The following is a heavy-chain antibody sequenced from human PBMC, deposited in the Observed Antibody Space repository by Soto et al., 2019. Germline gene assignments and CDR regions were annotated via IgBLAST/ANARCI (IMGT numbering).Heavy chain of an antibody. V-gene: IGHV4-59*01. D-gene: IGHD3-10*01. CDR3: ARVWVMPRGVSKWFDP. CDR1: GGSISSYY. J-gene: IGHJ5*02. Sequence: SETLSLACTVSGGSISSYYWSWIRQPPGKGLEWIGYIYNAGGTKYNPSLKSRVTISIDASKNQLSLNLSSVTAADTAVYYCARVWVMPRGVSKWFDPWGQGTLITVSS. CDR2: IYNAGGT.